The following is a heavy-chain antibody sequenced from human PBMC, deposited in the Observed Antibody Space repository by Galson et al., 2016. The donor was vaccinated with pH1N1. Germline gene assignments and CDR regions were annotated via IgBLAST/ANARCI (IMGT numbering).Heavy chain of an antibody. D-gene: IGHD3-10*01. CDR2: ISAYDGHT. CDR1: GYTFINYG. CDR3: ARDRGVFDI. J-gene: IGHJ3*02. V-gene: IGHV1-18*01. Sequence: SVKVSCKASGYTFINYGIAWVRQAPGQGPEWMGWISAYDGHTDYAQNFQGRVAMTIDTSTSTANMELRSLRSDDPAVYYCARDRGVFDIWGQGTRVTVSS.